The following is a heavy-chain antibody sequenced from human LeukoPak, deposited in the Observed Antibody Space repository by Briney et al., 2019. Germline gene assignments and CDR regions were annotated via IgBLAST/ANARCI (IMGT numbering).Heavy chain of an antibody. CDR3: ARVNTMVPPSYYYYYYMDV. Sequence: SETLSLTCTVSGGSISSSSYYWGWIRQPPGKGLEWIGSIYYSGSTYYNPSLKSRVTISVDTSKNQFSLKLSSVTAADTAVYYCARVNTMVPPSYYYYYYMDVWGKGTTVTISS. CDR1: GGSISSSSYY. V-gene: IGHV4-39*01. D-gene: IGHD3-10*01. J-gene: IGHJ6*03. CDR2: IYYSGST.